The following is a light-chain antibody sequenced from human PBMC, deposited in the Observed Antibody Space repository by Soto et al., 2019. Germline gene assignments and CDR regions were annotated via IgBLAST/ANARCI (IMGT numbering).Light chain of an antibody. V-gene: IGKV1-5*03. CDR3: QQSHFYWT. CDR1: QTIGDW. Sequence: DIQMTQSPSTLPASVGDRVTITCRASQTIGDWLAWYQQKPGKVPKLLIYKASTLEGGVPSRFSGSGPGTEFTLTISSLQPDDFATYYCQQSHFYWTFGQGTKVEIK. CDR2: KAS. J-gene: IGKJ1*01.